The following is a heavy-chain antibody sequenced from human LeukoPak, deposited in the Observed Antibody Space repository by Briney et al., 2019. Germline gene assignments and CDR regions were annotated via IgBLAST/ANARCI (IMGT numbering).Heavy chain of an antibody. D-gene: IGHD6-13*01. CDR2: IWYDGSNK. J-gene: IGHJ4*02. CDR1: GFTFSSYG. V-gene: IGHV3-33*01. Sequence: PGGSLRLSCAASGFTFSSYGMHWVRQAPGKGLEWVAVIWYDGSNKYYADSVKGRFTISRDNSKNTLYLQMNSLRAEDTAVYYCARERGSSWDPFDYWGQGTLVTVSS. CDR3: ARERGSSWDPFDY.